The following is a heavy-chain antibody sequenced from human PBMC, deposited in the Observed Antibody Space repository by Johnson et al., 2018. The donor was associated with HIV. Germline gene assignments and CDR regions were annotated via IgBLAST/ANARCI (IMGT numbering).Heavy chain of an antibody. CDR1: GFTFSSYD. CDR2: IGTAGDT. D-gene: IGHD6-19*01. CDR3: AKDRGETGWYACDI. J-gene: IGHJ3*02. Sequence: MQLVESGGGVVQPGRSLRLSCAASGFTFSSYDMHWVRQATGKGLEWVSAIGTAGDTYYPGSVKGRFTISRENAKNSLYLQMNSRRAEDTAVYYCAKDRGETGWYACDIWGQGTMVTVAS. V-gene: IGHV3-13*01.